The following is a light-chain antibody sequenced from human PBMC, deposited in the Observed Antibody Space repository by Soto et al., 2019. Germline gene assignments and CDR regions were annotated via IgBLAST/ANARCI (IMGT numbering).Light chain of an antibody. CDR3: QQRSNWPPIT. V-gene: IGKV3-11*01. J-gene: IGKJ5*01. CDR2: DAS. Sequence: EIVLTQSPGTLSFSPGERATLSCRASQGISTYLAWYQQKPGQAPRLLIYDASNRATGVPARFSVSGSGTDFTLTISSLEPEDFAVYYCQQRSNWPPITFGQGTRLEIK. CDR1: QGISTY.